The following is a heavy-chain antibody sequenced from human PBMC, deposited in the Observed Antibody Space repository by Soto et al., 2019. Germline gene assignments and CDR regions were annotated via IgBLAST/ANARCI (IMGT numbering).Heavy chain of an antibody. J-gene: IGHJ5*02. Sequence: PGGSLRLSCAACGFTFSSYGMHWARQAPGKGLEWVAVIWYDGSNKYYADSVKGRFTISRDNSKNTLYLQMNSLRAEDTAVYYCARGGRTTELDNWFDPWGQGTLVTVSS. D-gene: IGHD3-16*01. V-gene: IGHV3-33*01. CDR3: ARGGRTTELDNWFDP. CDR2: IWYDGSNK. CDR1: GFTFSSYG.